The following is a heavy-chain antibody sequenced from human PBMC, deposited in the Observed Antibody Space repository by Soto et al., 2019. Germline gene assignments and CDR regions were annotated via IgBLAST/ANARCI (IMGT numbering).Heavy chain of an antibody. CDR2: ISAYNGNT. Sequence: ASVKVSCKASGYTCTIYGISWVLQSPLQGLEWMGWISAYNGNTNYAQKLQGRVTMTTDTSTSTAYMELRSLRSDDTAVYYCARDQIVVVVAATDYYYYGMDVWGQGTTVTVSS. CDR1: GYTCTIYG. D-gene: IGHD2-15*01. J-gene: IGHJ6*02. CDR3: ARDQIVVVVAATDYYYYGMDV. V-gene: IGHV1-18*01.